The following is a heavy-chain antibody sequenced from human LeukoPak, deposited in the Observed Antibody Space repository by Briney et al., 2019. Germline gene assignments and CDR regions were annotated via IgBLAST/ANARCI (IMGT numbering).Heavy chain of an antibody. CDR1: GYTFTGYY. J-gene: IGHJ3*02. Sequence: ASVKVSCKASGYTFTGYYMHWVRQAPGQGLEWMGWINPNSGGTNYAQKFQGRVTMTRDTSISTAYMELRSLRSDDTAVYYCARPVRGVMIENAFDIWGQGTMVTVSS. V-gene: IGHV1-2*02. CDR3: ARPVRGVMIENAFDI. D-gene: IGHD3-10*01. CDR2: INPNSGGT.